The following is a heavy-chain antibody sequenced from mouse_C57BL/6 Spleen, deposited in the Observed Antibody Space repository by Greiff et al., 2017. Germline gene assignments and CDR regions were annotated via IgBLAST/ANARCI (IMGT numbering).Heavy chain of an antibody. Sequence: QVQLQQPGAELVRPGSSVKLSCKASGYTFTSYWMDWVKQRPGQGLEWIGNIYPSDSETHYNQKFKDKATLTVDKSSSTAYMQLSSLTSEDSAVYYCARALYDYGPDYAMDYWGQGTSVTVSS. CDR3: ARALYDYGPDYAMDY. CDR1: GYTFTSYW. CDR2: IYPSDSET. J-gene: IGHJ4*01. D-gene: IGHD2-4*01. V-gene: IGHV1-61*01.